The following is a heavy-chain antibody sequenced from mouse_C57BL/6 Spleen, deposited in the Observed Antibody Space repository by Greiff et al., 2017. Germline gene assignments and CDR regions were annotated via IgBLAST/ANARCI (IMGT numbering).Heavy chain of an antibody. V-gene: IGHV14-2*01. CDR3: ASYGSSSYYAMDY. CDR2: IDPEDGET. J-gene: IGHJ4*01. Sequence: VQLQQSGAELVKPGASVKLSCTASGFNITDYYMHWVKQRTEQGLEWIGRIDPEDGETKYAPKFQGKDTITADTSSNTAYLQLSSLTSEDTAVYYCASYGSSSYYAMDYWGQGTSVTVSS. CDR1: GFNITDYY. D-gene: IGHD1-1*01.